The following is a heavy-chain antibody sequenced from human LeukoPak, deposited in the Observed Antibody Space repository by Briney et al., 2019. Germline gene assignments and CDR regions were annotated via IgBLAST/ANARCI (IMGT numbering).Heavy chain of an antibody. J-gene: IGHJ4*02. CDR3: ARAISGSYKGDDY. CDR1: VYTFTIYG. V-gene: IGHV1-18*01. D-gene: IGHD1-26*01. Sequence: ASVKVSCKSYVYTFTIYGISWVRKAPGQGLGWMGWISIRDGRRHNSQTVQGRVTITADKSTRPGYMELSSLRSEDTAVYYCARAISGSYKGDDYWGQGTLVTVSS. CDR2: ISIRDGRR.